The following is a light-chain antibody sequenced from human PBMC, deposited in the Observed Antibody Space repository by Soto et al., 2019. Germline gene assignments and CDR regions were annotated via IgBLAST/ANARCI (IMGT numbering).Light chain of an antibody. V-gene: IGKV3-20*01. CDR1: QSVSSSY. Sequence: EIVLTQSPGTLSLSPGERATLSCRASQSVSSSYLAWYQQKPGQAPRLLIYGASSRATGVPDRFSGRGSGTDFTLTISRLEPEDFAVYYCQHYGSSLLFTFGPGTKVDI. CDR2: GAS. J-gene: IGKJ3*01. CDR3: QHYGSSLLFT.